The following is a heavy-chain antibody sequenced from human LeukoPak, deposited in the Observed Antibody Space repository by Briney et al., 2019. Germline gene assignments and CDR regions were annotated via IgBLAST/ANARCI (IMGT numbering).Heavy chain of an antibody. D-gene: IGHD4-17*01. CDR2: ISSRGSTI. Sequence: GGSLRLSCAASGFTFSSYEMNWVRQAPGKGLEWVSNISSRGSTIYYADSVKGRFTISRDNAKNSLYLQMNSLRAEDTAVYYCARQRFYGDYAGDYWGQGTLVTVSS. J-gene: IGHJ4*02. CDR1: GFTFSSYE. CDR3: ARQRFYGDYAGDY. V-gene: IGHV3-48*03.